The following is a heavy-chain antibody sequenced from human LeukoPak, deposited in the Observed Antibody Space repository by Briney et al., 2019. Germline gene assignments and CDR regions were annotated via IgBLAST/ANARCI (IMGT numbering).Heavy chain of an antibody. Sequence: ASVTVSCKASVYTFTRYYMRWVRQAPGQGLEWMGIISPSGDTTSYAQKFQGRVTMTRDTSTRTVYLDLSSLRSEDTAVYYCARGRDYYAITGYHNWFDAWGQGTLVTVSS. D-gene: IGHD3-22*01. V-gene: IGHV1-46*01. J-gene: IGHJ5*02. CDR3: ARGRDYYAITGYHNWFDA. CDR1: VYTFTRYY. CDR2: ISPSGDTT.